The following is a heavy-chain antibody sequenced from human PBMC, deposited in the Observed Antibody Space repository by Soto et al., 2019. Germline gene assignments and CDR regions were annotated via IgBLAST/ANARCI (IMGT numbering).Heavy chain of an antibody. CDR2: ISYGGTNK. D-gene: IGHD3-3*01. V-gene: IGHV3-30*18. Sequence: QVQLVESGGGVVQPGGSLRLSCAASGFTFSSYAMHWVRQAPGKGLEWVALISYGGTNKYYADSVKGRFTISRDNSKNTLYLQMNGLRAEETAVYYCAKGGYGYEPLFYYMDVWGNGTTATVSS. CDR1: GFTFSSYA. J-gene: IGHJ6*03. CDR3: AKGGYGYEPLFYYMDV.